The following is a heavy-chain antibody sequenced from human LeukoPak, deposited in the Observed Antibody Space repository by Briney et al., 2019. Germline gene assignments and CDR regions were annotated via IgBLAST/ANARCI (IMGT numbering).Heavy chain of an antibody. J-gene: IGHJ5*02. D-gene: IGHD3-10*01. CDR2: INHSGST. CDR3: ARGGLLLWFGELLHNWFDP. Sequence: SETLSLTCAVYGGSFSGYYWSWIRQPPGKGLEWIGEINHSGSTNYNPSLKSRVTISVDTSKNQFSLKLSSVTAADTAVYYCARGGLLLWFGELLHNWFDPWGQGTLVIVSS. V-gene: IGHV4-34*01. CDR1: GGSFSGYY.